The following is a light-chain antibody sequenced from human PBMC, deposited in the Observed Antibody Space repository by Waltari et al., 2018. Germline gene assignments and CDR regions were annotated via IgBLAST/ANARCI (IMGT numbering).Light chain of an antibody. J-gene: IGLJ2*01. CDR1: NIGTKN. CDR3: HVWDSSSDHPVV. V-gene: IGLV3-21*02. Sequence: SYVVPQSPSLSVAPGQTARITCERNNIGTKNVHWYQRKPGQAPVLVVYDDSARPSGIPERFSGSNSGNTATLTISRVEGGDEAAYFCHVWDSSSDHPVVFGGGTKLTVL. CDR2: DDS.